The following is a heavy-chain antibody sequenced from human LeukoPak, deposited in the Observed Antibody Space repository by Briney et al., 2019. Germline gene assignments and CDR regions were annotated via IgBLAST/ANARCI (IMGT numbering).Heavy chain of an antibody. CDR2: ISGSGSST. D-gene: IGHD6-6*01. Sequence: GGSLRLSCAASGFTVSSNYMCWVRQAPGKGLEWVSAISGSGSSTYYADSVKGRFTISRDNSKNTLYLQMNSLRAEDTAVYYCAKGPQLASTYYYYGMDVWGQGTTVTVSS. CDR1: GFTVSSNY. CDR3: AKGPQLASTYYYYGMDV. J-gene: IGHJ6*02. V-gene: IGHV3-23*01.